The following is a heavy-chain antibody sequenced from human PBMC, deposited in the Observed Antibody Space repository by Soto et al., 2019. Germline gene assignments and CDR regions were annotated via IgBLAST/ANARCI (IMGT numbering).Heavy chain of an antibody. V-gene: IGHV6-1*01. CDR1: GDSVSSNSAA. J-gene: IGHJ3*02. CDR3: ARDRRYLPPGAARPEEAFDI. Sequence: KQSQTLSLTCAISGDSVSSNSAAWNWIRQSPSRGLEWLGRTYYRSKWYNDYAVSVKSRITINPDTSKNQFSLQLNSVTPEDTAVYYCARDRRYLPPGAARPEEAFDIWGQGTMVTVSS. CDR2: TYYRSKWYN. D-gene: IGHD6-6*01.